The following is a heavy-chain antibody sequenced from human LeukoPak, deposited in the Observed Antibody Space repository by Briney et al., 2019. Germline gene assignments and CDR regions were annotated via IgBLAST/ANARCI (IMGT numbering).Heavy chain of an antibody. CDR3: IRCWDTSGWYDDAFDI. CDR1: GFTFSGSA. V-gene: IGHV3-73*01. Sequence: GGSLKLSCAASGFTFSGSALHWVRQASGKGLEWVGRIRSKTNSYATAYAASVKGRFTISRDDSKNTAYLQMNSLKTEDTAVYYCIRCWDTSGWYDDAFDIWGQGTMVTVSS. CDR2: IRSKTNSYAT. J-gene: IGHJ3*02. D-gene: IGHD6-19*01.